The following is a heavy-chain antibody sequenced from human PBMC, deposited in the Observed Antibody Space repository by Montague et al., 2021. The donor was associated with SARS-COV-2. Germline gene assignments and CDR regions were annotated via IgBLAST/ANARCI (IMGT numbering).Heavy chain of an antibody. CDR3: ARLPLVSSWSRAAGYYYYGMDV. J-gene: IGHJ6*02. CDR2: LSYTGST. D-gene: IGHD6-13*01. V-gene: IGHV4-39*01. Sequence: SETLSLTCTVSGGSISRSTSSWAWIRQPPGKGLEWIGSLSYTGSTYYNPSIKSRVTISVDTSRNQFSLRLSSVTAADTSAYYCARLPLVSSWSRAAGYYYYGMDVWGQGTTVTVSS. CDR1: GGSISRSTSS.